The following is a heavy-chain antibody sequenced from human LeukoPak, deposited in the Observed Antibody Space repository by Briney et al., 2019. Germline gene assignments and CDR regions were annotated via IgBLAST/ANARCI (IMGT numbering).Heavy chain of an antibody. J-gene: IGHJ5*02. D-gene: IGHD2-15*01. CDR2: IYTTGST. V-gene: IGHV4-4*07. Sequence: SETLSLTCSVSGDSIDIYYWSWIRQSAGRGLEWIGRIYTTGSTNYNPSLKSRVAMSVDTSKKQFSLKLSSVTAADTAVYYCARDRPYSQWLDPWGQGTLDIVSS. CDR3: ARDRPYSQWLDP. CDR1: GDSIDIYY.